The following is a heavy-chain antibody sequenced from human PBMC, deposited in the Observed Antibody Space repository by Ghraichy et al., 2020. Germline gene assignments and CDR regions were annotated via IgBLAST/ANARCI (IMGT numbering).Heavy chain of an antibody. V-gene: IGHV3-7*01. CDR2: IRQDGSEK. J-gene: IGHJ5*02. CDR1: GFSFKSFW. Sequence: SCAASGFSFKSFWMTWVRQAPGKGLEWVAQIRQDGSEKYYVDSVRGRFTISRDNAKNSLYLQMNSLRVEDTALYYCTRGRSTMTGSWAWFDPWGQGTLVTVSS. D-gene: IGHD5/OR15-5a*01. CDR3: TRGRSTMTGSWAWFDP.